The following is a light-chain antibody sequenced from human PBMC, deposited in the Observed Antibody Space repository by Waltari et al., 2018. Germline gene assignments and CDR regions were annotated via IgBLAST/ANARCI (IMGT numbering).Light chain of an antibody. Sequence: QSALTQPASVSGSPGPSITISCPGTSSDVGAYDYVSWYQQHPGKVPKLMIYDVTYRPSGISNRFSGSKSGITAFLTISGLQAEDEADYYCSSHTSSRTRVFGGGTELTVL. J-gene: IGLJ3*02. CDR1: SSDVGAYDY. CDR2: DVT. CDR3: SSHTSSRTRV. V-gene: IGLV2-14*03.